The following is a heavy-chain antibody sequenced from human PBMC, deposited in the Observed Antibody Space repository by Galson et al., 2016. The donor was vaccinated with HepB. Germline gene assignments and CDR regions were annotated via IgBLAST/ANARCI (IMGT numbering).Heavy chain of an antibody. J-gene: IGHJ4*02. CDR2: IYSGGTI. D-gene: IGHD2-15*01. CDR1: GFTVSNNY. Sequence: SLRLSCAVSGFTVSNNYMNWVRQAPGKGLEWVSVIYSGGTIYYADSVKGRFSISRDNSKNKVFLQMNNLRAEDKAVYYCASHPTSGYWGQGTLVTVSS. V-gene: IGHV3-66*04. CDR3: ASHPTSGY.